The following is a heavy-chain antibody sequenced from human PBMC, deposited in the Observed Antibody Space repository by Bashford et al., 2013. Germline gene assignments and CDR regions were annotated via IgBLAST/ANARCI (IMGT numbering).Heavy chain of an antibody. CDR2: IHPDDSET. CDR1: GYTFNNYW. CDR3: GRLGGFSGYDYDPFDY. Sequence: GESLKISCQGSGYTFNNYWIGWVRQMPGRGLEWMGIIHPDDSETRYSPSFQGQVTISADKSFSTAFLHWSSLKASDTAIYYCGRLGGFSGYDYDPFDYWGQGTLVTVSS. J-gene: IGHJ4*02. D-gene: IGHD5-12*01. V-gene: IGHV5-51*01.